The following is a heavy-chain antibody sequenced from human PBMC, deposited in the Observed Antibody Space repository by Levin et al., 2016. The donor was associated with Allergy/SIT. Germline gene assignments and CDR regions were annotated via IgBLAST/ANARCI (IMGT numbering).Heavy chain of an antibody. Sequence: WIRQPPGKALEWLALIYWNDDKRYSSSLKNRLTITKDTSKNEVVLTMTNMDPVDTATYYCAHRVFLRGEGTGWCFDPWGQGTLVTVSS. CDR2: IYWNDDK. CDR3: AHRVFLRGEGTGWCFDP. J-gene: IGHJ5*02. D-gene: IGHD2-8*01. V-gene: IGHV2-5*01.